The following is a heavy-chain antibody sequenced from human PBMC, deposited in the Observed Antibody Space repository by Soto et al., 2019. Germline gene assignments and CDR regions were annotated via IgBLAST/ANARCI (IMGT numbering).Heavy chain of an antibody. Sequence: SETLSLTCTVSGGSISSYYWSWIRQPPGKGLEWIGSIYYSGSTYYNPSLKSRVTISVDTSKNQFSLKLSSVTAADTAVYYCARKDPRFGELYHYWGQGTLVTVSS. V-gene: IGHV4-59*05. CDR1: GGSISSYY. D-gene: IGHD3-10*01. J-gene: IGHJ4*02. CDR3: ARKDPRFGELYHY. CDR2: IYYSGST.